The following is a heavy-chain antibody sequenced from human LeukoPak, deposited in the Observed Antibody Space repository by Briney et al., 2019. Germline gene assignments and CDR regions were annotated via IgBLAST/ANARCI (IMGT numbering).Heavy chain of an antibody. Sequence: GASMKVSCKASGGTFSSYAISWVRQAPGQGLEWMGGIIPIFGTANYAQKFQGRVTITADESTSTAYMELSSLRSEDTAVYYCARAIAAAGNPSYYYYYGMDVWGQGTTVTVSS. CDR3: ARAIAAAGNPSYYYYYGMDV. J-gene: IGHJ6*02. V-gene: IGHV1-69*01. CDR2: IIPIFGTA. CDR1: GGTFSSYA. D-gene: IGHD6-13*01.